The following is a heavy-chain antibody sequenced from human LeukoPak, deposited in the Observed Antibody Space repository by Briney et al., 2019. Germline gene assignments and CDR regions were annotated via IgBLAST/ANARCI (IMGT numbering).Heavy chain of an antibody. J-gene: IGHJ4*02. CDR1: GFTFSNYA. CDR2: ISNSGATT. V-gene: IGHV3-23*01. Sequence: GGSLRLSCSASGFTFSNYAMTWVRQAPGKGLEWVSSISNSGATTYYADSVKGRFTVSRDNSKNTLYLQMISLRVDDTAVYYCAKASTVLKPIDSWGQGTLVTVSS. D-gene: IGHD1-14*01. CDR3: AKASTVLKPIDS.